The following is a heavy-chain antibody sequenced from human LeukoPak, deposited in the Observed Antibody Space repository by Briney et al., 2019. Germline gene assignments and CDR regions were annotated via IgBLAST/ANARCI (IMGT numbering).Heavy chain of an antibody. V-gene: IGHV3-23*01. CDR2: IRESGSNT. CDR1: GFTFSRFV. D-gene: IGHD5-12*01. Sequence: RGSLRLSCEASGFTFSRFVTTTGRQAPRKRLEWVSAIRESGSNTYYTDSVKGRFTISRDNSKNTLYLQMNSLRAEDTAVYYCAKGGHFDYWGQGTLVTVSS. J-gene: IGHJ4*02. CDR3: AKGGHFDY.